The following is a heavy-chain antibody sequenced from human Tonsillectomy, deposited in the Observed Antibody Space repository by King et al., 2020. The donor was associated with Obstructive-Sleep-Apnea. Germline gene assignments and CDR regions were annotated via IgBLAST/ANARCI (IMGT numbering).Heavy chain of an antibody. CDR3: TRRPYYYDSSGYSNDY. Sequence: VQLVESGGGLVQPGGSLKLSCAASGFTFSGSAMHCVRQASGKGPEWVGRIRDKANSYATAYAASVKGGFTISRDDSKNTVYLQKNSLKTEDTAVYYCTRRPYYYDSSGYSNDYWGQGTLVTVSS. D-gene: IGHD3-22*01. J-gene: IGHJ4*02. CDR1: GFTFSGSA. CDR2: IRDKANSYAT. V-gene: IGHV3-73*01.